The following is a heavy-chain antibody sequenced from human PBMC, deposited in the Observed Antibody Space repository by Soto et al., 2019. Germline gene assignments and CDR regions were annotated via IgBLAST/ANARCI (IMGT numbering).Heavy chain of an antibody. CDR2: IWYDGSNK. J-gene: IGHJ1*01. Sequence: QVQMVESGGGEVQPGRSLRLSCAASGFTFSSYDVQWVRQAPGKGLEWVAVIWYDGSNKYYADSVKGRFTISRDNSKNMLYLQMNCQRAEDTAVYYCARAELGYCSGGSCSAESFQHCGQGTLVTVSS. V-gene: IGHV3-33*01. CDR1: GFTFSSYD. D-gene: IGHD2-15*01. CDR3: ARAELGYCSGGSCSAESFQH.